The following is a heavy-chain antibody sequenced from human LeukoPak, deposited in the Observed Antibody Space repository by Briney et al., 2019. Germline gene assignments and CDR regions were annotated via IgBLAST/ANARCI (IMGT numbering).Heavy chain of an antibody. CDR3: VKSGSGSYYNPDFDY. J-gene: IGHJ4*02. V-gene: IGHV3-23*01. CDR1: GFTFSSYA. CDR2: ISYSGGTT. Sequence: PGGSLRLSCAASGFTFSSYAVSWVRQTPGKGLEWVSSISYSGGTTPYPASVKGRFTISRDNSKNTLYLQMNSLRAEDTAVYYCVKSGSGSYYNPDFDYWGQGTLVTVSS. D-gene: IGHD3-10*01.